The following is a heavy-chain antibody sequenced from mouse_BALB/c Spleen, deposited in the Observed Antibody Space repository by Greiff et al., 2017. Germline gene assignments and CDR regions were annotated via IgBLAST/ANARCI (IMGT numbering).Heavy chain of an antibody. CDR1: GYTFTSYY. CDR3: ASQYMITSYAMDY. Sequence: QVQLQQSGPELVKPGASVKMSCKASGYTFTSYYIHWVKQRPGQGLEWIGWIYPGDGSTKYNEKFKGKTTLTADKSSSTAYMLLSSLTSEDSAIYFCASQYMITSYAMDYCGQGTSVTVSS. CDR2: IYPGDGST. J-gene: IGHJ4*01. D-gene: IGHD2-4*01. V-gene: IGHV1S56*01.